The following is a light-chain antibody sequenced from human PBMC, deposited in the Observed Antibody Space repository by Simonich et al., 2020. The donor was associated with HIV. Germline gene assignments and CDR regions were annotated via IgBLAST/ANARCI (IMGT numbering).Light chain of an antibody. J-gene: IGKJ1*01. CDR3: QQYYSYPRT. CDR1: QSVSSK. V-gene: IGKV3-15*01. CDR2: GAS. Sequence: EIVMTQSPATLSVSPGERATLSGRASQSVSSKLAWYQQKPGQAPRLLIYGASTRATGIPARFSGSGSGTEFTLTISSLQSEDFATYYCQQYYSYPRTFGQGTKVEIK.